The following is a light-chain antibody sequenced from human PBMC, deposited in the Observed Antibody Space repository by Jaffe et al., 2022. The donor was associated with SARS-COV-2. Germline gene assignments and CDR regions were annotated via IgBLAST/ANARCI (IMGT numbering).Light chain of an antibody. CDR1: QGVGSY. J-gene: IGKJ2*01. CDR3: QQNYFGPLT. Sequence: DIQMTQSPFSLSASVGDRVTVTCRASQGVGSYVNWYQHRPGTSPKLLISGASTLESGVPSRFSGSGSGRDFALTISGLEPEDFAIYYCQQNYFGPLTFGQGTRLEIK. V-gene: IGKV1-39*01. CDR2: GAS.